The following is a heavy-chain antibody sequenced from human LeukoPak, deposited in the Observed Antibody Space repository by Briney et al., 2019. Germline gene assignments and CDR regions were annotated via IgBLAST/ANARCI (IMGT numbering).Heavy chain of an antibody. D-gene: IGHD2-15*01. CDR3: AKEGGYCSGGTCYPWWFDA. CDR1: GYTFTTYY. Sequence: ASVKVSCKASGYTFTTYYVHWVRQAPGQEIEWMGWINPKSSGTNYAQKFQGRVTMTRDTAITTVYMELNSLRSDDTAVYYCAKEGGYCSGGTCYPWWFDAWGQGTLVTVSS. J-gene: IGHJ5*02. CDR2: INPKSSGT. V-gene: IGHV1-2*02.